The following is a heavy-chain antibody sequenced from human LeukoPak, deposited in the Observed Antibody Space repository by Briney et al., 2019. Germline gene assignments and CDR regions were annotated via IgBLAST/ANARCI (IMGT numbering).Heavy chain of an antibody. V-gene: IGHV1-2*02. Sequence: ASVKVSCKASGYTFTGYYIHWVRQAPGQGLEWMGWINPNSGDTKYAQKFQGRVTMTRDTSISTAYMGLSRLRSDDTAVYYCAKGRVVAGTKSLTYNWFDPWGQGTLVTVSS. J-gene: IGHJ5*02. CDR1: GYTFTGYY. CDR2: INPNSGDT. D-gene: IGHD6-19*01. CDR3: AKGRVVAGTKSLTYNWFDP.